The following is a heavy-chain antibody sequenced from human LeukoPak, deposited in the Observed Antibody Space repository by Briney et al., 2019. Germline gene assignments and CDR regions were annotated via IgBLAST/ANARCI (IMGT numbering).Heavy chain of an antibody. CDR2: ISGSGGST. CDR1: GFTFSSYA. V-gene: IGHV3-23*01. Sequence: GRSLRLSCAASGFTFSSYAMSWVRQAPGKGLEWVSAISGSGGSTYYADSVKGRFTISRDNSKNTLYLQMNSLRAEDTAVYSCAKDRNRGYCSGGSCYAEYFQHWGQGTLVTVSS. J-gene: IGHJ1*01. D-gene: IGHD2-15*01. CDR3: AKDRNRGYCSGGSCYAEYFQH.